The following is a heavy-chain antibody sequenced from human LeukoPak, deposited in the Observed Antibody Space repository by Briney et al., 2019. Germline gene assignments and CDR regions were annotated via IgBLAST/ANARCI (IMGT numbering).Heavy chain of an antibody. Sequence: GASVKVSCKASGYTFTGYYMHWVRQAPGQGLEWMGIINPSGGSTSYAQKFQGRVTMTEDTSTDTAYMELSSLRSEDTAVYYCATIFDFSGGHWGQGTRVTVSS. CDR1: GYTFTGYY. V-gene: IGHV1-46*01. CDR3: ATIFDFSGGH. CDR2: INPSGGST. D-gene: IGHD2-15*01. J-gene: IGHJ4*02.